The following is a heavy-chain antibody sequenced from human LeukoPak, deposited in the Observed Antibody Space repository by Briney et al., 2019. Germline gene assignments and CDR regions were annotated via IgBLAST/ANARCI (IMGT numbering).Heavy chain of an antibody. D-gene: IGHD3-10*01. CDR2: ITPSSGGT. J-gene: IGHJ4*02. V-gene: IGHV1-2*02. CDR1: GYTLTDYY. Sequence: ASVKVSCKASGYTLTDYYIHWVRQAPGQGLEWMGWITPSSGGTIYAQKFQGRVTMTRDMSISTAYMELSRLRSDDTAVYYRAISITMVRGVMVIFDYWGQGTLVTVSS. CDR3: AISITMVRGVMVIFDY.